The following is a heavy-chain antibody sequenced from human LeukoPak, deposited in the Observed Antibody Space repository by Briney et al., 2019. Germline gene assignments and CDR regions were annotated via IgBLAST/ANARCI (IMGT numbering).Heavy chain of an antibody. CDR3: ARGQRRRYCSSTSCYAYDY. V-gene: IGHV4-39*07. Sequence: SETLSLTCTVSGGSISSGGYYWSWIRQPPGKGLEWIGEINHSGSTDYNPSLKSRVTISVDTSKNQFSLKLSSVTAADTAVYYCARGQRRRYCSSTSCYAYDYWGQGTLVTVSS. CDR2: INHSGST. CDR1: GGSISSGGYY. J-gene: IGHJ4*02. D-gene: IGHD2-2*01.